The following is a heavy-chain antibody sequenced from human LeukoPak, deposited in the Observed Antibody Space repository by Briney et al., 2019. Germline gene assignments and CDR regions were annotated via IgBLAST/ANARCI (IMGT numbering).Heavy chain of an antibody. D-gene: IGHD6-6*01. CDR2: ISSDGSST. V-gene: IGHV3-74*03. CDR3: ARDQRVTGRPDIDY. J-gene: IGHJ4*02. Sequence: PGGSLRLSCAASGFTFRNHWMHWARQPPGKGRVWVSRISSDGSSTTYADSVKGRFTISRDNAKNTLYLQMNNLRAEDTAMYYCARDQRVTGRPDIDYWGQGTLVIVSS. CDR1: GFTFRNHW.